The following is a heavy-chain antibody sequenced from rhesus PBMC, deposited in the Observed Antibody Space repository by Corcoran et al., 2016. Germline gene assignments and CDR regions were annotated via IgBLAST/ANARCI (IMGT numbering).Heavy chain of an antibody. CDR3: ATGVITPFDY. V-gene: IGHV1-111*02. J-gene: IGHJ4*01. Sequence: EVQLVQSGAEVKKPGASVKISCQASGYTFTDYYLPWRRQAPGKGLEWIGRVDPEGGEAIHAQTFQDRVIITADTSTDTAYMALSSLRSEDTAVYYCATGVITPFDYWGQGVLVTVSS. CDR2: VDPEGGEA. CDR1: GYTFTDYY. D-gene: IGHD3-16*01.